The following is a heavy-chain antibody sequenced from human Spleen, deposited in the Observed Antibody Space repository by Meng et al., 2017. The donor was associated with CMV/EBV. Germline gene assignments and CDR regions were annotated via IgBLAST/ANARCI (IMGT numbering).Heavy chain of an antibody. CDR1: GFTFSSYA. V-gene: IGHV3-23*01. CDR2: ISGSDGTT. CDR3: AKDWSRYCSSASCYRPWFDP. J-gene: IGHJ5*02. D-gene: IGHD2-2*01. Sequence: GGSLRLSCAASGFTFSSYAMHWVRQAPGKGLEWVSRISGSDGTTYYADSVKGRFTISRDNFKNTLYLQMNSLRAEDTAVYYCAKDWSRYCSSASCYRPWFDPWGQGTLVTVSS.